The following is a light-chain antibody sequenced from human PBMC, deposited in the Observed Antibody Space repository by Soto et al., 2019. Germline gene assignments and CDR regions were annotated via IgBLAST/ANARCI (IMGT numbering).Light chain of an antibody. CDR3: QNYNSAPLT. Sequence: DIQMTQSPSSLSASVGDTVTITCRASQGISNSLAWCQQKPGRVPQFLIYAASTLQPGVPPRFSGSGSGTDFTLTISSLQPEDVATYYCQNYNSAPLTFGPGTRVEIK. V-gene: IGKV1-27*01. CDR1: QGISNS. J-gene: IGKJ3*01. CDR2: AAS.